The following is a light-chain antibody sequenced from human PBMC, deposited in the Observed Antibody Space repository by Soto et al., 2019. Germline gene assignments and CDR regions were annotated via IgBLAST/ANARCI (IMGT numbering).Light chain of an antibody. CDR1: QSISTW. V-gene: IGKV1-5*01. CDR2: DAS. J-gene: IGKJ1*01. Sequence: DIQMTQSPSTLSTSVVDRVTITCRASQSISTWLAWYQQKSGKAPKLLIYDASSLESGVPSRFSGSGSGTEFTLTISSLQPDDFATYYCQQYNSYSTFGQGTKVDI. CDR3: QQYNSYST.